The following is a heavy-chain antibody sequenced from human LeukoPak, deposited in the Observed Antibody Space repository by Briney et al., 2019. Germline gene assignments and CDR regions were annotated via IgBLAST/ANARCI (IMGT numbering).Heavy chain of an antibody. CDR1: GHTFTTHH. D-gene: IGHD2-21*01. CDR2: INPSDGTT. Sequence: ASVKVSCKAFGHTFTTHHVHWVRQAPGQGLEWMGIINPSDGTTRYAQNFQGRVTMTRDTSTNTVYMEVTSLTSDDTAVYYCARLNCDDDCHNSIYWGQGTLITVSS. V-gene: IGHV1-46*01. CDR3: ARLNCDDDCHNSIY. J-gene: IGHJ4*02.